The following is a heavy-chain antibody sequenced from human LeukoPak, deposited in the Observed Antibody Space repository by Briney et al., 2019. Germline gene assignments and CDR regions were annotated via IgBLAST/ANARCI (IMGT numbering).Heavy chain of an antibody. Sequence: SETLSLTCTVSGGSISSSSYYGGWIRQPPGKGLEWIGSIYYSGSTYYNPSLKSRVTISVDTSKNQFSLKLSSVTAADTAVYYCARDLDGIAAAGMARPEVDYYYYYMDVWGKGTTVTVSS. CDR3: ARDLDGIAAAGMARPEVDYYYYYMDV. V-gene: IGHV4-39*02. CDR2: IYYSGST. CDR1: GGSISSSSYY. D-gene: IGHD6-13*01. J-gene: IGHJ6*03.